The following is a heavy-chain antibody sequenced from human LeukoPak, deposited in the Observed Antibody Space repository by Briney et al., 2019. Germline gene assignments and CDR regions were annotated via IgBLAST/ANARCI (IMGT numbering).Heavy chain of an antibody. J-gene: IGHJ4*02. V-gene: IGHV3-30*03. D-gene: IGHD3-22*01. CDR2: VSYDGGSK. CDR1: GFTFSSYS. CDR3: ARDLLTPFYDSSAYHNSNPPSD. Sequence: PGGSLRLSCAASGFTFSSYSMNWVRQAPGKGLEWVAVVSYDGGSKYYTDSVKGRFTISRDNSQKTLYLQMDSLRLEDTAVYYCARDLLTPFYDSSAYHNSNPPSDWGQGALVTVSS.